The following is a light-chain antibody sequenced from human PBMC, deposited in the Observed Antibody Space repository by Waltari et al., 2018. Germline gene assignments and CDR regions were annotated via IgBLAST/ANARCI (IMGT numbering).Light chain of an antibody. J-gene: IGLJ2*01. CDR1: TSNIGTTA. CDR3: AAWDDSVKDWK. CDR2: NTQ. V-gene: IGLV1-44*01. Sequence: QSVVTQSPSASGTPGQTVTISCSGDTSNIGTTAVSWYKHLPGTAPTLLIYNTQQRASGVPDRFSASRSGTSASLAISGLQSDDEADYYCAAWDDSVKDWKFGGGTRLTVL.